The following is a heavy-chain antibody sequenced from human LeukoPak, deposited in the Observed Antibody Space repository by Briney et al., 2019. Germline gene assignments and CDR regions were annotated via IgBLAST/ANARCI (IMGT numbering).Heavy chain of an antibody. CDR1: GYTFINNY. CDR3: ARATGSTMTMDPFDI. J-gene: IGHJ3*02. Sequence: ASVKVSCKASGYTFINNYMYWVRQAPGQGLEWMGIINPSGGSTSYAQKFQGRVTMTRDTSTSTVYMELSRLRSEDTALYYCARATGSTMTMDPFDIWGQGTMVTVS. V-gene: IGHV1-46*01. CDR2: INPSGGST. D-gene: IGHD5/OR15-5a*01.